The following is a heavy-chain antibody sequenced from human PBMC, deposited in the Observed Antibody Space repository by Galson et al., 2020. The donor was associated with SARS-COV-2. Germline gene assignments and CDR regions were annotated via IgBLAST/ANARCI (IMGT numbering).Heavy chain of an antibody. CDR3: AKADQRGDYDL. J-gene: IGHJ5*02. Sequence: GGSLLSCAASGFSFKSYGMHWVRQAPGKGLEWVAFIQFDGASESYADSVKGRSSISRDNLMNTLSLQMNSLRLEDTAVYYCAKADQRGDYDLWGQGTVVTVSS. CDR1: GFSFKSYG. CDR2: IQFDGASE. D-gene: IGHD1-1*01. V-gene: IGHV3-30*02.